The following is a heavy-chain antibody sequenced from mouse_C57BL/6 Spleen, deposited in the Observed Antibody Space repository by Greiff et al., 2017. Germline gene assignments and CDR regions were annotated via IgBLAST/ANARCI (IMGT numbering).Heavy chain of an antibody. CDR3: AKRAYSNYNWFAY. D-gene: IGHD2-5*01. V-gene: IGHV1-9*01. J-gene: IGHJ3*01. Sequence: VQLMESGAELMKPGASVKLSCKATGYTFTGYWIEWVKQRPGHGLERIGEILPGSGSTIYNEKFKGKATFTADTSSNTAYMQLSSLTTEDSAIYYCAKRAYSNYNWFAYWGQGTLVTVSA. CDR2: ILPGSGST. CDR1: GYTFTGYW.